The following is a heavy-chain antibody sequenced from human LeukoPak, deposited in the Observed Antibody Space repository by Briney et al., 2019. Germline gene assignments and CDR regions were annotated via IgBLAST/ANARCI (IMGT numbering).Heavy chain of an antibody. CDR3: ARETSGNYYFDS. CDR2: IDNGGNYI. D-gene: IGHD1-26*01. CDR1: GFTFSTYV. Sequence: GGSRRLSCAASGFTFSTYVMKWVRQAPGKGLAWVSSIDNGGNYIYYADSVKGRFTISRDNAKNSLYLQMNSLRAEDTAVYYCARETSGNYYFDSWGQGTLVTVSS. J-gene: IGHJ4*02. V-gene: IGHV3-21*01.